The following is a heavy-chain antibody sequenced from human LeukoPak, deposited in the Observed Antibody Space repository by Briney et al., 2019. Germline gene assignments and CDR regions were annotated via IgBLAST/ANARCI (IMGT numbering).Heavy chain of an antibody. Sequence: ASVKGSCKASGGTFSSYAISWVRQAPGQGLEWMGGIIPIFGTANYAQKFQGRVTITADESTSTAYMELSSLRSEDTAVYYCAREANWKGFDPWGQGTLVTVSS. CDR2: IIPIFGTA. J-gene: IGHJ5*02. CDR1: GGTFSSYA. V-gene: IGHV1-69*13. CDR3: AREANWKGFDP. D-gene: IGHD1-1*01.